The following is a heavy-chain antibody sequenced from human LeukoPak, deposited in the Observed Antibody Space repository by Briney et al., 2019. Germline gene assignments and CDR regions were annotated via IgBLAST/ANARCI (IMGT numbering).Heavy chain of an antibody. CDR1: GFTFSSYW. J-gene: IGHJ4*02. Sequence: GVSLTLSCAASGFTFSSYWVIWVRQAPGKGREGLANIKQDGSEKYYVDSEKGRFTISRDNPKNSLYLQMNSLRAEDTAVSSCARVFSMMYSSGWYYFDYWGQGTLVAVSS. V-gene: IGHV3-7*01. CDR2: IKQDGSEK. D-gene: IGHD6-19*01. CDR3: ARVFSMMYSSGWYYFDY.